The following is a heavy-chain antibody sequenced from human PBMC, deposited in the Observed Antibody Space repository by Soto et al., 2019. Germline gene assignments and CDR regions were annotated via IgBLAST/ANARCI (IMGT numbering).Heavy chain of an antibody. CDR2: ISSTTNYI. D-gene: IGHD1-1*01. Sequence: VGSLRLSCASSVFTFTRYSMNCVRHSPGEGLEWVSSISSTTNYIYYGDSMKGRFTISRDNAKNSLYLEMNSLRAEDTAVYYCARESEDLNSNFDYWGQGTLVTVSS. CDR1: VFTFTRYS. J-gene: IGHJ4*02. CDR3: ARESEDLNSNFDY. V-gene: IGHV3-21*06.